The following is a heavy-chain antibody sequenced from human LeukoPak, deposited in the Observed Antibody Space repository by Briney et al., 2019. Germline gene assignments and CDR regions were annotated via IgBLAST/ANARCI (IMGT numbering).Heavy chain of an antibody. V-gene: IGHV4-4*07. CDR2: IYTSGST. CDR3: ARDRHIVVVTARRGNWFDP. J-gene: IGHJ5*02. D-gene: IGHD2-21*02. Sequence: SETLSLTCTVSGGSISCYYWSWIRQPAGKGLEWIGRIYTSGSTNYNPSLKSRVTMSVDTSKNQFSLKLSSVTAADTAVYYCARDRHIVVVTARRGNWFDPWGQGTLVTVSS. CDR1: GGSISCYY.